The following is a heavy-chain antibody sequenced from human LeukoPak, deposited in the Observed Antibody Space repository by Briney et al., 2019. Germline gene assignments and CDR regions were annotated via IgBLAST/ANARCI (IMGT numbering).Heavy chain of an antibody. CDR3: AKDAQYYDFWSGWNNTYYYYMDV. CDR2: IRYDGSNK. J-gene: IGHJ6*03. D-gene: IGHD3-3*01. V-gene: IGHV3-30*02. CDR1: EFTFSAYG. Sequence: GGSLRLSCAASEFTFSAYGMHWVRQAPGKGLEWVAFIRYDGSNKYSADSVKGRFTIARDNSKNTLYLQMNSLRAEDTAVYYCAKDAQYYDFWSGWNNTYYYYMDVWGKGITVTVSS.